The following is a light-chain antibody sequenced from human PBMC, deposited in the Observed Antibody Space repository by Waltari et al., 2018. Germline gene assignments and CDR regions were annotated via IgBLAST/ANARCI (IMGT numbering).Light chain of an antibody. CDR2: EGN. V-gene: IGLV2-23*01. J-gene: IGLJ2*01. CDR1: SSAVGSYNY. Sequence: QSALTQPASVSGSPGQSITISCTGTSSAVGSYNYVSWYRQFPGKAPEFIIFEGNKRPSGVSTRFSASKSGNTASLTISGLQSDDEADYYCSSYSGSYNVLFGGGTKLSVV. CDR3: SSYSGSYNVL.